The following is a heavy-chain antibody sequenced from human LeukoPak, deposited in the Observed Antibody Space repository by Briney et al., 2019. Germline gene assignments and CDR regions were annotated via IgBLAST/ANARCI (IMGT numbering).Heavy chain of an antibody. D-gene: IGHD5-24*01. Sequence: ASVKVSCKASGYTFTSYYMHWVRQAPGQGLEWMGIINPSGGSTSYAQKFQGRVTMTRDTSTSTVYMELSSLRSEDTAVYYCARSGAGDGYNFEDAPFDYWGQGTLVTVSS. V-gene: IGHV1-46*01. CDR2: INPSGGST. CDR3: ARSGAGDGYNFEDAPFDY. CDR1: GYTFTSYY. J-gene: IGHJ4*02.